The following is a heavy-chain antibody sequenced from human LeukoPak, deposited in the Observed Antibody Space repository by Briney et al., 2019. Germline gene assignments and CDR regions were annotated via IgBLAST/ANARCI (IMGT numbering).Heavy chain of an antibody. CDR1: GGSISSSSYY. CDR2: IYYSGST. J-gene: IGHJ5*02. Sequence: SETLSLTCTVSGGSISSSSYYWGWIRQPPGKGLEWIGSIYYSGSTYYNPSLKSRVTISVDKSKNQFSLKLSAVPAADTAVYYCARGYCSGGSCYGPFDPWGQGTLVTVSS. CDR3: ARGYCSGGSCYGPFDP. V-gene: IGHV4-39*07. D-gene: IGHD2-15*01.